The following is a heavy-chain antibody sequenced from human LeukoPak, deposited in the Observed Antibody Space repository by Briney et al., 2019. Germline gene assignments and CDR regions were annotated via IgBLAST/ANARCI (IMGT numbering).Heavy chain of an antibody. CDR2: FYTSGST. CDR1: GGSISSYY. D-gene: IGHD3-10*01. V-gene: IGHV4-4*07. CDR3: ARSPYYYGSGTYYDY. Sequence: SETLSLTCTVSGGSISSYYRSWIRQPAGKGLEWIGRFYTSGSTNYNPSLKSRVTISVDKSKNQFPLKLSSVTAADTAVYYCARSPYYYGSGTYYDYWGQGTLVTVSS. J-gene: IGHJ4*02.